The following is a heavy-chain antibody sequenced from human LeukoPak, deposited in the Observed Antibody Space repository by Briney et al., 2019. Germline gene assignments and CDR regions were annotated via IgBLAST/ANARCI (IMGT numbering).Heavy chain of an antibody. D-gene: IGHD2-2*01. CDR2: IREDGSEK. V-gene: IGHV3-7*01. Sequence: GGSLRLSCAASGFTFNNYWMMWVRQAPGKGLEWVANIREDGSEKNYVDSVKGRFTISRDNAKISLYLQMNSLRAEDTAVYYCARAENDYIVVVPAATRRWFDPWGQGTLVTVSS. J-gene: IGHJ5*02. CDR3: ARAENDYIVVVPAATRRWFDP. CDR1: GFTFNNYW.